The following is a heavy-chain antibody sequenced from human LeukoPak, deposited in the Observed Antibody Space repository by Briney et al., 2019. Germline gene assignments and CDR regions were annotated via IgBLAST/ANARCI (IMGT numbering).Heavy chain of an antibody. J-gene: IGHJ4*02. CDR1: GFSLSTSGMC. D-gene: IGHD3-22*01. V-gene: IGHV2-70*11. CDR2: IDWDDDK. Sequence: ASGPALVKPTQTLTLTCTFSGFSLSTSGMCVSWIRQPPGKALEWLARIDWDDDKYYSTSLKTRLTISKDTSKTQVVLTMTNMDPVDTITYYCGRILDNDSSGYYVFDYWGQGTLVTVSS. CDR3: GRILDNDSSGYYVFDY.